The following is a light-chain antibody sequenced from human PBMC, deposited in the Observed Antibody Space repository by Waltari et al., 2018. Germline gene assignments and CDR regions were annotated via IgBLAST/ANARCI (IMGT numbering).Light chain of an antibody. CDR2: EVS. V-gene: IGLV2-14*01. CDR1: SSDVGDYRY. Sequence: QSALTQPASVSGSPGQSITISCSGTSSDVGDYRYVAWYQQHPGKAPKLMIYEVSNRPSGVSNRCSGSKSGNTASLTIAGLQAEDEAEYYCSSYTTSTSDVVFGGGTKLTVL. J-gene: IGLJ2*01. CDR3: SSYTTSTSDVV.